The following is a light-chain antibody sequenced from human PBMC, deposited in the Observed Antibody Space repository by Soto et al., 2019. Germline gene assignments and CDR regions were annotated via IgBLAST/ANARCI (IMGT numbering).Light chain of an antibody. CDR1: SSDVGGYNY. CDR3: CSYAGTYTFVV. Sequence: QLVLTQPRSVSGSPGQSVTISCTGTSSDVGGYNYVSWYQQHPGKAPKLIIYDVNKRPSGVPDRFSGSKSGNTASLTISGLQAEDEADYSCCSYAGTYTFVVFGGGTKVTVL. V-gene: IGLV2-11*01. CDR2: DVN. J-gene: IGLJ2*01.